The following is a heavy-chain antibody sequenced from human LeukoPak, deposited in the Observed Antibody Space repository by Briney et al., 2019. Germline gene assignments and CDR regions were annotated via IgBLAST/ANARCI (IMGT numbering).Heavy chain of an antibody. V-gene: IGHV4-39*07. CDR3: ARMGDSSGYYSTSIFDY. J-gene: IGHJ4*02. CDR1: GGSISSSSYY. CDR2: IYYSGST. D-gene: IGHD3-22*01. Sequence: SETLSLTCTVSGGSISSSSYYWGWIRQPPGKGLEWIGSIYYSGSTYYNPSLKSRVTISADTSKNQFSLKLSSVTAADTAVYYCARMGDSSGYYSTSIFDYWGQGTLVTVSS.